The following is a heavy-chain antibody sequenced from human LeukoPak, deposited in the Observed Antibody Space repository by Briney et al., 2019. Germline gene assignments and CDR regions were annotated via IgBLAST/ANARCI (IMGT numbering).Heavy chain of an antibody. CDR1: GFTFDTYA. V-gene: IGHV3-7*01. CDR2: IKQDGSDK. J-gene: IGHJ4*02. D-gene: IGHD5-12*01. Sequence: GGSLRLSCAASGFTFDTYAMSWVRQAPGKGLEWVANIKQDGSDKYYVDSVKGRFTISRDNAKLQMNSLRAEDTAVYYCARDRGGSDYSGYWGQGTLVTVSP. CDR3: ARDRGGSDYSGY.